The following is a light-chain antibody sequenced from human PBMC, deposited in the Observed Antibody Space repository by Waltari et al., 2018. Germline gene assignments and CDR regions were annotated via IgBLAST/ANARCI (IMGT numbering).Light chain of an antibody. Sequence: DIQMTQSPSSLSASVGDRVTVTCRASQSISIYLNWYQQKTGKAPKLLIYAASSLQSGVPSRFSGSGSGTDFTLTISSLQPEDFATYYCQQSSSTPPWTFGQGTKVEIK. CDR2: AAS. CDR3: QQSSSTPPWT. V-gene: IGKV1-39*01. J-gene: IGKJ1*01. CDR1: QSISIY.